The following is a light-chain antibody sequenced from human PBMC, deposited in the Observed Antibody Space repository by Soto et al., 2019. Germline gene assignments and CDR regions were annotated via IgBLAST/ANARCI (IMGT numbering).Light chain of an antibody. CDR2: DNN. Sequence: QSVLTQPPSVSAAPGQKVTISCSGSSSNIGNNYVSWYQHLPGTAPKLLIYDNNERPSGIPDRFSGSKSGTSATLGISGLQTGDEADYYCGTWDTSLSDVVFGGGTKLTVL. J-gene: IGLJ2*01. CDR1: SSNIGNNY. V-gene: IGLV1-51*01. CDR3: GTWDTSLSDVV.